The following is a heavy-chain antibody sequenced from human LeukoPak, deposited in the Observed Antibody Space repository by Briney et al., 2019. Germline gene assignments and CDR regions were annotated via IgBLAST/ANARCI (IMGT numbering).Heavy chain of an antibody. D-gene: IGHD2-15*01. J-gene: IGHJ5*02. CDR1: GGSISSYY. V-gene: IGHV4-59*01. CDR2: IYYSGST. CDR3: AREYCSGGSCYPFDP. Sequence: SETLSLTCTVSGGSISSYYWSWIRQPPGKGLEWIGYIYYSGSTNYNPSLKSRVTISVDTSKNQFSLKLSSVTAADTAVYYCAREYCSGGSCYPFDPWGQGTLVTVSS.